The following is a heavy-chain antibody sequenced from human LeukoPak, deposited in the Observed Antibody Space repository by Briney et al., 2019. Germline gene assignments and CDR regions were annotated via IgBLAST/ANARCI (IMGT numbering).Heavy chain of an antibody. J-gene: IGHJ6*02. CDR2: MNPNSGNT. CDR1: GYTFTSYD. CDR3: ARGHVIQLWDPYYYYGMDV. Sequence: ASVKVSFKASGYTFTSYDINWVRQATGQGLEWMGWMNPNSGNTGYAQKFQGRVTMTRNTSISTAYMELSSLRSEDTAVYYYARGHVIQLWDPYYYYGMDVWGQGTTVTVSS. D-gene: IGHD5-18*01. V-gene: IGHV1-8*01.